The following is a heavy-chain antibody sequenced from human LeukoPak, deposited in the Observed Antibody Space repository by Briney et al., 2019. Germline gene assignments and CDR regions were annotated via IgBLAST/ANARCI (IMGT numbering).Heavy chain of an antibody. J-gene: IGHJ4*02. CDR1: GVSISSSSAYY. Sequence: KPSETLSLTCTVSGVSISSSSAYYWGWIRQPPGKGLEWIGSIDYSGSTYYNPSLKSRVTISVDTSKNQFSLKLSSVTAADTAVYYCARLYGYKYGLFNYWGQGTLVTVSS. V-gene: IGHV4-39*01. CDR3: ARLYGYKYGLFNY. CDR2: IDYSGST. D-gene: IGHD5-18*01.